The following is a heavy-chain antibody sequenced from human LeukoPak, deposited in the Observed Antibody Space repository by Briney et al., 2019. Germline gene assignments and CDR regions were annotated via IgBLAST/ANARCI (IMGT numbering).Heavy chain of an antibody. CDR1: GFTFSSYW. CDR2: IKQDGSEK. V-gene: IGHV3-7*03. D-gene: IGHD3-10*01. Sequence: GGSLRLSCAASGFTFSSYWMSWVRQAPGKGLEWVANIKQDGSEKYYVDSVKGRFTISRDNSKNTLYLQMNSLRAEDTAVYYCAKLGSGSYYTLSFVDYWGQGTLVTVSS. J-gene: IGHJ4*02. CDR3: AKLGSGSYYTLSFVDY.